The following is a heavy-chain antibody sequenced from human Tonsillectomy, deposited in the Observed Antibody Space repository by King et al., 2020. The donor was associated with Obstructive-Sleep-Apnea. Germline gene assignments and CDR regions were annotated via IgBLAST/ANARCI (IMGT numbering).Heavy chain of an antibody. CDR3: ARGLGYYYYGMDV. J-gene: IGHJ6*02. V-gene: IGHV3-11*01. CDR1: GFTFSDYY. CDR2: IRRSGSTL. Sequence: VQLVESGGGLVKPGGSLRLSCAASGFTFSDYYMSCIRQAPGKGLELVSDIRRSGSTLYYADSVKGRFTISRDNAKNSLYLQMNSLRAEDTAVYYCARGLGYYYYGMDVWGQGTTVTVSS.